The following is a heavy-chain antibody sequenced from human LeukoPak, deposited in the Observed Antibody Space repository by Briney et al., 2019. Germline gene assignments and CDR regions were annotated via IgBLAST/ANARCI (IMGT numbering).Heavy chain of an antibody. D-gene: IGHD2-15*01. CDR2: INHSGST. J-gene: IGHJ4*02. CDR3: ARDGCSGGSCSSYYFDY. CDR1: GGSISSYY. V-gene: IGHV4-34*01. Sequence: SETLSLTCTVSGGSISSYYWSWIRQPPGKGLEWIGEINHSGSTNYNPSLKSRVTISVDTSKNQFSLKLSSVTAADTAVYYCARDGCSGGSCSSYYFDYWGQGTLVTVSS.